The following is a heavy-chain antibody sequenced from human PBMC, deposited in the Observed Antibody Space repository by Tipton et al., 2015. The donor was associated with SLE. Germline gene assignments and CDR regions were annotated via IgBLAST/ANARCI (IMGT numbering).Heavy chain of an antibody. V-gene: IGHV4-39*07. J-gene: IGHJ3*02. CDR3: AGAAPGVQGVNDAFDI. Sequence: TLSLTCTVSGGSISSSSYYWGWNRQPPGKGLEWIGSIYYSGSTYYNPSLKSRVTISVDTSKNQFSLKLSSVTAADTAVYYCAGAAPGVQGVNDAFDIWGQGTMVTVSS. CDR2: IYYSGST. D-gene: IGHD3-10*01. CDR1: GGSISSSSYY.